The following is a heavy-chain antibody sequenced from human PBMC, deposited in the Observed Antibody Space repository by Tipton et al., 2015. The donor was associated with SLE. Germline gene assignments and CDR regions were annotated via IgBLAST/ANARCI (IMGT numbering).Heavy chain of an antibody. V-gene: IGHV4-61*09. CDR3: ARGYDYIWGTYHYNPHFDY. CDR2: IYTSGST. CDR1: GGSISSGSYY. J-gene: IGHJ4*02. D-gene: IGHD3-16*02. Sequence: TLSLTCTVSGGSISSGSYYWSWIRQPAGKGLEWIGHIYTSGSTNYNPSLKSRVTISVDTSKNHFSLKLNSVTAADTAVYYCARGYDYIWGTYHYNPHFDYWGQGTLVTVSS.